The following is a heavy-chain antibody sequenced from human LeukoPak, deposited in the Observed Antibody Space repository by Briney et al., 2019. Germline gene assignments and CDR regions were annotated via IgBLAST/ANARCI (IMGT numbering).Heavy chain of an antibody. CDR3: ARGSLTTVTTQ. CDR2: INTNTGNP. V-gene: IGHV7-4-1*02. CDR1: GYTFTSNS. J-gene: IGHJ4*02. Sequence: EASVKVSCKASGYTFTSNSMNWVRQAPGQGLEWMGWINTNTGNPTYAQGFTGRFVFSLDTSVSTAYLQISSLKAEDTAVYYCARGSLTTVTTQWGQGTLVTVSS. D-gene: IGHD4-17*01.